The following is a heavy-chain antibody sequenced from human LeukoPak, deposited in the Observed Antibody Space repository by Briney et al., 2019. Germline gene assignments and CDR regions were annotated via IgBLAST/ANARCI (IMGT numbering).Heavy chain of an antibody. D-gene: IGHD1-14*01. Sequence: GGSLRLSCAGSGFTFSFYWMNWVRQAPGKGLEWVSTISASGGSTYYAGSVKGRFTISRDNSRNTLYLQMNSLRAEDTAVYYCAKLHNLNSDYWGQGTLVTVSS. CDR1: GFTFSFYW. CDR3: AKLHNLNSDY. J-gene: IGHJ4*02. V-gene: IGHV3-23*01. CDR2: ISASGGST.